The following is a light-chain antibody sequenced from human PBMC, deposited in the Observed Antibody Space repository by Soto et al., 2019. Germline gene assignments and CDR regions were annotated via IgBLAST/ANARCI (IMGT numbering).Light chain of an antibody. V-gene: IGLV2-23*01. J-gene: IGLJ1*01. CDR1: SSDVGSYNL. CDR3: CSHAGSSTYV. CDR2: EGT. Sequence: QSVLTQPASVSGSPGQSITISCTGTSSDVGSYNLVSWYQQHPGKAPKLMIFEGTKRPSGVSNRFSGSKSGNTASLTISGLQAEDEGDYYCCSHAGSSTYVFGSGTKV.